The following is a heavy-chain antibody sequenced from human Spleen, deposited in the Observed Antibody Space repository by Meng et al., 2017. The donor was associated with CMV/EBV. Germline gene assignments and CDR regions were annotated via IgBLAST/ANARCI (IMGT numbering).Heavy chain of an antibody. J-gene: IGHJ4*02. CDR3: AKCDDSWSSQPVDN. CDR1: GFTFSDYG. V-gene: IGHV3-33*06. Sequence: ASGFTFSDYGMHWVRQAPGKGLEWVAVIWHDGNYEYYADSVKGRFTISRDNSKNTLYLQMNSLRAEDTAVYYCAKCDDSWSSQPVDNWGQGTLVTVSS. CDR2: IWHDGNYE. D-gene: IGHD3-3*01.